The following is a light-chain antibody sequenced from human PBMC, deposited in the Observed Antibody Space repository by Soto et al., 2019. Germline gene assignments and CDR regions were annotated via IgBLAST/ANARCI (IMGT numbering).Light chain of an antibody. Sequence: QSALAQPASVSGSPGQSITISCTGTSSDVGGYNYVSWYQQHPGKAPKLMIHEVSNRPSGVSNRFSGSKSGNTASLTISGLQAEEEADYYCSSYTSSSPYVFGTGTKVTVL. CDR2: EVS. V-gene: IGLV2-14*01. CDR3: SSYTSSSPYV. J-gene: IGLJ1*01. CDR1: SSDVGGYNY.